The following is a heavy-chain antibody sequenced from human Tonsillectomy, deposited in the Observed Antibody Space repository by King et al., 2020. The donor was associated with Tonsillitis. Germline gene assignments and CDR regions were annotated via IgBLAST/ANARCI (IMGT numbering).Heavy chain of an antibody. CDR3: ARDWGITFIRYFYYGMDV. CDR1: GYTFTSYG. Sequence: QLVQSGAEVKKPGASVKVSCKASGYTFTSYGISWVRQAPGQGLEWMGWISAYNGHTNYAQELQGRVTMTTDTSTSTDYMELRSLRSDDTAVYYCARDWGITFIRYFYYGMDVWGQGTTVTVSS. CDR2: ISAYNGHT. D-gene: IGHD3-16*01. V-gene: IGHV1-18*04. J-gene: IGHJ6*02.